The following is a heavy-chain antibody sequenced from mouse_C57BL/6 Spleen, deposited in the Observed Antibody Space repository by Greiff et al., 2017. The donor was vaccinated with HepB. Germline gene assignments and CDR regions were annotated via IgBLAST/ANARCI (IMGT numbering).Heavy chain of an antibody. CDR3: ARDYDGYYFDY. V-gene: IGHV1-64*01. D-gene: IGHD2-3*01. CDR2: IHPNSGST. CDR1: GYSFTSYW. Sequence: VQLQQSGAELVKPGASVTLSCKASGYSFTSYWMHWVKLRPGQGLEWIGMIHPNSGSTNYNEKFKSKATLTVDKSSSTAYMQLSSLTSEDSAVYYCARDYDGYYFDYWGQGTTLTVSS. J-gene: IGHJ2*01.